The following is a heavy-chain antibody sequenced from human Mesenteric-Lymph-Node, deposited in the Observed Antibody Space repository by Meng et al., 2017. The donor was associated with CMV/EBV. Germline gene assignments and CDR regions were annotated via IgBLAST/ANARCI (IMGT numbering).Heavy chain of an antibody. V-gene: IGHV4-59*01. J-gene: IGHJ6*02. CDR1: GGSISSYY. Sequence: SETLSLTCTVSGGSISSYYWSWIRQPTGKGLEWIGCIYYTGSTNYNPSLKSRVTISADTSKNQFSLRLTSVTAADTAVYYCARGVRGVTITSPYYYGMDVWGQGTTVTVSS. CDR2: IYYTGST. CDR3: ARGVRGVTITSPYYYGMDV. D-gene: IGHD3-10*01.